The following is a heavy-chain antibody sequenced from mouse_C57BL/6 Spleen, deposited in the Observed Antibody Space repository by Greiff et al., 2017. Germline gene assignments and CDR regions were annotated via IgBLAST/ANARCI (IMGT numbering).Heavy chain of an antibody. J-gene: IGHJ4*01. CDR3: ARGNYGCPYAVDD. CDR2: ILPGSGST. D-gene: IGHD1-1*01. V-gene: IGHV1-9*01. Sequence: QVQLQQSGAELMKPGASVKLSCKATGYTFTGYWIEWVKQRPGHGLEWIGEILPGSGSTNYNETFKGKATFTAETSSNTAYMQLGSLTSEDSAIYYGARGNYGCPYAVDDRGPRASVTVSS. CDR1: GYTFTGYW.